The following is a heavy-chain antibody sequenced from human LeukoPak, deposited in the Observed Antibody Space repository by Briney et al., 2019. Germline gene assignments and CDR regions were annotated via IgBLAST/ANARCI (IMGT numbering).Heavy chain of an antibody. Sequence: VSVKVSCKVSGYTLTELSMHWVRQAPGKGLEWMGGFDPEDGETIYAQKFQGRVTMTEDTSTDTAYMELSSLRSEDTAVYYCARGDYYYYYYYIDVWGKGTTVTFSS. J-gene: IGHJ6*03. D-gene: IGHD2-21*01. CDR3: ARGDYYYYYYYIDV. V-gene: IGHV1-24*01. CDR1: GYTLTELS. CDR2: FDPEDGET.